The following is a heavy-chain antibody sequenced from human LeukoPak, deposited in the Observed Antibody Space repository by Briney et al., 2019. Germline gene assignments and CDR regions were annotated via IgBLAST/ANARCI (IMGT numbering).Heavy chain of an antibody. J-gene: IGHJ3*02. V-gene: IGHV1-18*01. Sequence: ASVKVSCKASGYTFTSYGISWVRQAPGQGLEWMGWISAYNGNTNYAQKLQGRVTMTTDTSTSTAYMELRSLRSDDTAVYYCARDPASDIVVVVAASDAFDIWGQGTMVTVSS. CDR3: ARDPASDIVVVVAASDAFDI. CDR1: GYTFTSYG. D-gene: IGHD2-15*01. CDR2: ISAYNGNT.